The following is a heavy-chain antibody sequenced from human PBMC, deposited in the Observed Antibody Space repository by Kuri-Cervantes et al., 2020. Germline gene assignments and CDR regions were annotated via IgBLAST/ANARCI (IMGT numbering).Heavy chain of an antibody. CDR3: ATPYCSSTSCPYNWFDP. CDR1: GYTFTSYG. D-gene: IGHD2-2*01. V-gene: IGHV1-8*01. Sequence: ASVKVSCKASGYTFTSYGINWVRQATGQGLEWMGWMNPNSGNTGYAQKFQGRVTMTRDTSISTAYMELSRLRSDDTAVYYCATPYCSSTSCPYNWFDPWGQGTLVTVSS. CDR2: MNPNSGNT. J-gene: IGHJ5*02.